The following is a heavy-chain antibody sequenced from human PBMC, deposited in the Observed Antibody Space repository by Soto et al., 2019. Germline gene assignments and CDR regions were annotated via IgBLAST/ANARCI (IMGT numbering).Heavy chain of an antibody. V-gene: IGHV3-74*01. CDR1: GFTFSSYW. Sequence: GGSLRLSCAASGFTFSSYWMHWVRQAPGKGLVWVSRINSDGSSTSYADSVKGRFTISRDNAKNTLYLQMNSLRAEDTAVYYCARDRDESGTYYYYYGMDVWGQGTTVTVSS. J-gene: IGHJ6*02. CDR3: ARDRDESGTYYYYYGMDV. CDR2: INSDGSST. D-gene: IGHD3-10*01.